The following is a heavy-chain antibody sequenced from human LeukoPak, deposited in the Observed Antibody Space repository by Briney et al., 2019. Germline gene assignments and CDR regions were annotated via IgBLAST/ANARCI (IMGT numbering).Heavy chain of an antibody. J-gene: IGHJ5*01. V-gene: IGHV3-11*04. Sequence: GGSLRLSCAASGFTFSDYYMSWIRQAPGKGLEWVSYISSSGSTIYYADSVKGRFTISRDKSKSTLYLYMNSLRAEDTAVYYCAKDYSSNWFDSWGQGILLTVSS. CDR1: GFTFSDYY. CDR2: ISSSGSTI. D-gene: IGHD5-18*01. CDR3: AKDYSSNWFDS.